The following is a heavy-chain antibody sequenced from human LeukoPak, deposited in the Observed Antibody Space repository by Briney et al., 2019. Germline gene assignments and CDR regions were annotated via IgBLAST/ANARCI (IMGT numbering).Heavy chain of an antibody. D-gene: IGHD4-17*01. V-gene: IGHV3-21*01. J-gene: IGHJ3*02. CDR2: ISSGGTYK. Sequence: PGGSLRLSCAASGFTFSDYTMNWVRQAPGKGLEWVSSISSGGTYKYYADSVKGRFTISRENAQTSLYLQMTSLRAEDSSVYYCARPTTVTTISADAFDIWGQGTMVTVSS. CDR3: ARPTTVTTISADAFDI. CDR1: GFTFSDYT.